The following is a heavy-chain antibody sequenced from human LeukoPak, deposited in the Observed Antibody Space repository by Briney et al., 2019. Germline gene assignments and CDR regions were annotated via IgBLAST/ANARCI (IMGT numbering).Heavy chain of an antibody. D-gene: IGHD1-26*01. CDR2: IYHSGST. V-gene: IGHV4-4*02. Sequence: PSETLSLTCAVSGGSISSSNWWSWVRPPPGKGLEWIGEIYHSGSTNYNPSLKSRVTISVDKSKNQFSLKLSSVTAADTAVYYCAWDLGAADAFDIWGQGTMVTVSS. CDR1: GGSISSSNW. CDR3: AWDLGAADAFDI. J-gene: IGHJ3*02.